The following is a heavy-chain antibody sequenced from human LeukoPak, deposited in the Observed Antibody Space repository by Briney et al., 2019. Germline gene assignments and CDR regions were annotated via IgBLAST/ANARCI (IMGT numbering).Heavy chain of an antibody. Sequence: PGGSLRLSCTASGFTFGDYIMIWFRQALGKGLEWVGFIRTKSSGGTTEYAASAKGRFTFSRDDSKSITYLQMNSLETEDTAVYYCARVSRSAVAVYYYYMDVWGKGTTVIVSS. CDR1: GFTFGDYI. J-gene: IGHJ6*03. D-gene: IGHD6-19*01. CDR2: IRTKSSGGTT. V-gene: IGHV3-49*03. CDR3: ARVSRSAVAVYYYYMDV.